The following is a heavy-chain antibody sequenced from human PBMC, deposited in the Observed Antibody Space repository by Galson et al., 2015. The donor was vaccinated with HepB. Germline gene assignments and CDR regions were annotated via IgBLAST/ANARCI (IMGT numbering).Heavy chain of an antibody. CDR1: GYSFTSYW. Sequence: QSGAEVKKPGESLKISCTGSGYSFTSYWIGWVRQMPGKGLEWMGIIYPGDSDTRYSPSFQGQVTISADKSISTAYLQWSSLKASDTAMYYCARGPLGYDSSGLLAGFDPWGQGTLVTVSS. CDR2: IYPGDSDT. D-gene: IGHD3-22*01. J-gene: IGHJ5*02. CDR3: ARGPLGYDSSGLLAGFDP. V-gene: IGHV5-51*01.